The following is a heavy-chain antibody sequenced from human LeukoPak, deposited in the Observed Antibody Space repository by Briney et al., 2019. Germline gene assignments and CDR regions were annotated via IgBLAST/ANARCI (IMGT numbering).Heavy chain of an antibody. V-gene: IGHV3-13*01. CDR3: ARGDFWSGSSDY. Sequence: GGSLRRSCAASGFTFSTYDMHWVRQATGKGLEWVSGIGTAGDTYYSGSVKGRFTISRENAKNSLYLQMNSLRAGDTAVYYCARGDFWSGSSDYWGQGTLVTVSS. CDR2: IGTAGDT. CDR1: GFTFSTYD. D-gene: IGHD3-3*01. J-gene: IGHJ4*02.